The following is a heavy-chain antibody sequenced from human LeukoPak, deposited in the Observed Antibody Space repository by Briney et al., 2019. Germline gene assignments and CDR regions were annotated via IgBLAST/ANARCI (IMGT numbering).Heavy chain of an antibody. Sequence: GGSLGLSCAAPGFTFSSFALSWVRKAPGKGLEWVSAISGSGGSTYYADSVKGRFTISRDNSKNTLYLQMNSLRAEDTAVYYCAKDYDFWSGYYPFDPWGQGTLVTVSS. D-gene: IGHD3-3*01. CDR3: AKDYDFWSGYYPFDP. V-gene: IGHV3-23*01. CDR1: GFTFSSFA. J-gene: IGHJ5*02. CDR2: ISGSGGST.